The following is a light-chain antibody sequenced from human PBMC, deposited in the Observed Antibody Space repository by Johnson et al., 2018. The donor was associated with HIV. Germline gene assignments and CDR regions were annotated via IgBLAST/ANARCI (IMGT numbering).Light chain of an antibody. CDR2: DNN. CDR3: GTWDSSLIAGCYV. Sequence: QSVLTQPPSVSAAPGQKVTISCSGSSSNIGNKYVSWYQQFPGTAPKLLIYDNNKRPSEIPDRFSGSKSGTSATLGITGLQTGDEADYYCGTWDSSLIAGCYVFGTGTKVTVL. J-gene: IGLJ1*01. V-gene: IGLV1-51*01. CDR1: SSNIGNKY.